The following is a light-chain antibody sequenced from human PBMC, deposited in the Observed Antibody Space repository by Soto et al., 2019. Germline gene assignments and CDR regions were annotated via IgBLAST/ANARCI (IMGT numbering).Light chain of an antibody. CDR1: QFIDSY. CDR2: AES. Sequence: DLQLTQSPTSLSSSVGDSVTIACRASQFIDSYLNWYQQKPGKAPKILIYAESSLQSGVPSRSSGSGSGTDFNLTISSLQPEDFATYYCQKSYSTPPTFGQGTKVDIK. J-gene: IGKJ1*01. CDR3: QKSYSTPPT. V-gene: IGKV1-39*01.